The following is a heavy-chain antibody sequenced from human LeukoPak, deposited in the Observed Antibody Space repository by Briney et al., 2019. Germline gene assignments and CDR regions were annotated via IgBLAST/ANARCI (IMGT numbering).Heavy chain of an antibody. CDR3: AREGNYYDSSGYYYARAPHAYFQH. CDR1: GFTVSSNY. V-gene: IGHV3-66*01. CDR2: IYSGGST. J-gene: IGHJ1*01. D-gene: IGHD3-22*01. Sequence: SGGSLRLSCAASGFTVSSNYMSWVRQAPGKGLEWVSVIYSGGSTYYADSVKGRFTISRDNSKNTLYLQMNSLRAEDTAVYYCAREGNYYDSSGYYYARAPHAYFQHWGQGTLVTVSS.